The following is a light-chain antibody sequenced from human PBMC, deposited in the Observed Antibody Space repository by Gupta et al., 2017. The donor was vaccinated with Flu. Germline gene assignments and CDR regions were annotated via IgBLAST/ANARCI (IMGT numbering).Light chain of an antibody. J-gene: IGLJ1*01. Sequence: QSALTQPRSVSGSPGPSVTISCIGTSSDVGNYNYVSWYQQLPGKAPKLMIYDVTKRPSGVPDRFAGSKSGNAASLTISGLQAEDEADYCCCSHADGKTLYVFGSGTTVTVL. CDR1: SSDVGNYNY. V-gene: IGLV2-11*01. CDR2: DVT. CDR3: CSHADGKTLYV.